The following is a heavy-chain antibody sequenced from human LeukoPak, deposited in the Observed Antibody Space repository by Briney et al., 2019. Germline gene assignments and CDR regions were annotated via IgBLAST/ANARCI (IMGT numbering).Heavy chain of an antibody. V-gene: IGHV1-2*02. CDR3: ARGGVQGVVPAAFYYYYMDV. D-gene: IGHD2-2*01. CDR2: MNPNSGGT. Sequence: ASVKVSFKASGYTFTGYYVHWVRQAPGQGLEWMGWMNPNSGGTNYAQKFQGRVTMTRDTSISTAYMELSRLRSDDTAVYYCARGGVQGVVPAAFYYYYMDVWGKGTTVTVSS. CDR1: GYTFTGYY. J-gene: IGHJ6*03.